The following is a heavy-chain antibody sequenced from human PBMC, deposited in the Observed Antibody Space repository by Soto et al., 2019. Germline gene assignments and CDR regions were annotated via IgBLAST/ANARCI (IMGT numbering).Heavy chain of an antibody. CDR2: IWYDGSNK. J-gene: IGHJ4*02. V-gene: IGHV3-33*01. CDR3: ARDDYYDSSGYSDALDY. Sequence: GGSLRLSCAASGFTFSSYGMHWVRQAPGKGLEWVAVIWYDGSNKYYADSVKGRFTISRDNSKNTLYLQMNSLRAEDTAVYYCARDDYYDSSGYSDALDYWGQGTLVTVSS. CDR1: GFTFSSYG. D-gene: IGHD3-22*01.